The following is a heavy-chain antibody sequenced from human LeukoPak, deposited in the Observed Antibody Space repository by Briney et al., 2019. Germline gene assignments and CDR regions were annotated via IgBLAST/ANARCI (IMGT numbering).Heavy chain of an antibody. CDR2: TYYRSKWYN. V-gene: IGHV6-1*01. CDR3: CHSLSGRTGAFDI. Sequence: SQTLSLTYAISGDSVSSNSAAWNWIRQSPSRGLEWLGRTYYRSKWYNDYAVSVKSRITINPDTSKNQFSLQLDSATPEDTAVYYCCHSLSGRTGAFDIWGRGTVVTVSS. CDR1: GDSVSSNSAA. J-gene: IGHJ3*02. D-gene: IGHD2-21*01.